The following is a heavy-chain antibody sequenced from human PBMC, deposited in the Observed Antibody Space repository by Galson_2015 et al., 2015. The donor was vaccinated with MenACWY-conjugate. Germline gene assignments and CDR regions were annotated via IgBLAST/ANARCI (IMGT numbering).Heavy chain of an antibody. CDR1: GYSFTRFW. V-gene: IGHV5-51*01. Sequence: QSGAAAIKPGESLTISRQGSGYSFTRFWVCWVRRVPGTGVVWIGTLYPSGSNTKYSTAFPGQVTMSAEKSMYPTFLPWRSLKAADTAMDYGAIAICDRWSGYAFEYWGQGTLGTVSS. D-gene: IGHD3-3*01. CDR2: LYPSGSNT. CDR3: AIAICDRWSGYAFEY. J-gene: IGHJ4*02.